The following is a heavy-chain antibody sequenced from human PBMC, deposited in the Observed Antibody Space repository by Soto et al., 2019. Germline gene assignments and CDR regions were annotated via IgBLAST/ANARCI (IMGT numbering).Heavy chain of an antibody. CDR2: IKSQASGGTA. Sequence: EVQLVESGGGLVKPGESLRLSCSAPGLAVTHAWINWVRQAPGKGLEWVGRIKSQASGGTADSAPPVKGRFTVSRDDSKNTVYLQMNSLKIEDTGVYYCMSDHDDNGYWGQGTLITVSS. CDR3: MSDHDDNGY. CDR1: GLAVTHAW. D-gene: IGHD1-1*01. J-gene: IGHJ4*02. V-gene: IGHV3-15*07.